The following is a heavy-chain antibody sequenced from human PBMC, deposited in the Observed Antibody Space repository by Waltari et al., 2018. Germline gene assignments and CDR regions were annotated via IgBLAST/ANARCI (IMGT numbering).Heavy chain of an antibody. D-gene: IGHD1-1*01. CDR2: IRHDRSSE. V-gene: IGHV3-30*02. CDR1: GFDFSYYG. Sequence: QVQLVESGGGVVRPGGSLRLSCVASGFDFSYYGRHWLRQAPGKGLGGVVFIRHDRSSEHYGESVKGRFIISTENFKNTLYLQMNSLRIEDTGIYYCAKDQLVRGEYFDYWGQGTLVTVSS. CDR3: AKDQLVRGEYFDY. J-gene: IGHJ4*02.